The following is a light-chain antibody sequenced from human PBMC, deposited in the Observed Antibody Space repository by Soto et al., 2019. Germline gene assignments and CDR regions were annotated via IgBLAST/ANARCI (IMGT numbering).Light chain of an antibody. CDR2: DAS. J-gene: IGKJ5*01. CDR1: QSVSRY. CDR3: QERSNWIT. Sequence: EIVLTQSPATLSLSPGERASLSCRASQSVSRYLAWYQQKPGQAPRLLIYDASNRATGVPARFSGSGFGTDXTLTXSSLEPEDSAVYYCQERSNWITFGQGTRLEIK. V-gene: IGKV3-11*01.